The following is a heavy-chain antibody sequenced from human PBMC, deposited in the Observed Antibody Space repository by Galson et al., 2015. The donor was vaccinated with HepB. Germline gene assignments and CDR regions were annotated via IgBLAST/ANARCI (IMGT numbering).Heavy chain of an antibody. CDR2: INHRGDS. J-gene: IGHJ4*02. CDR1: GFTFSSYW. Sequence: LRLSCAASGFTFSSYWMYWVRQAPGKGLVWVSRINHRGDSNYADSVQGRFTISRDNTKNTLYLQMDSLRVEDTAVYYCASRTPAYGSPSQFDYWGRGTLVTVSS. D-gene: IGHD6-6*01. CDR3: ASRTPAYGSPSQFDY. V-gene: IGHV3-74*01.